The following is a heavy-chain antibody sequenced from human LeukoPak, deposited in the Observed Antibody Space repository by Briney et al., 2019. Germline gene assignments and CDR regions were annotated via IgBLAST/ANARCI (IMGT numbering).Heavy chain of an antibody. V-gene: IGHV3-30*18. CDR1: GFAFSSYG. J-gene: IGHJ5*02. CDR2: ISYDGSNK. Sequence: PGGSLRLSCAASGFAFSSYGMHWVRQAPGKGLEWVAVISYDGSNKYYADSVKGRFTISRDNSKNTLYLQMNSLRAEDTAVYYCAKDSPYGGNSGWFDPWGQGTLVTASS. CDR3: AKDSPYGGNSGWFDP. D-gene: IGHD4-23*01.